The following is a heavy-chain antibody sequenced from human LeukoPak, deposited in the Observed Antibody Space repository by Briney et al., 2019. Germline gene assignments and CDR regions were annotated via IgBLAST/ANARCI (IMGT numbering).Heavy chain of an antibody. D-gene: IGHD3-3*01. CDR1: GFTLSNNA. J-gene: IGHJ3*01. V-gene: IGHV3-23*01. Sequence: GGSLRLSCAASGFTLSNNAMAWVRQAPGKGLEWVSGIDGGRDNTHYADSVKGRFTISRDSSKNALYLQMNRLRVEDTAVYYCAKDILGWTFDVWGQGTLVTVS. CDR2: IDGGRDNT. CDR3: AKDILGWTFDV.